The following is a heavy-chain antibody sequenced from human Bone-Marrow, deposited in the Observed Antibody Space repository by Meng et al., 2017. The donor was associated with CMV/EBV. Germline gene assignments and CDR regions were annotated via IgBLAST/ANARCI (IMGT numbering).Heavy chain of an antibody. D-gene: IGHD2-2*01. CDR3: AKDQVVCSSTSCSNYYYYYGMDV. V-gene: IGHV3-33*06. Sequence: GESLKISCAASGFTFSSYGMHWVRQAPGEGLEWVAVIWYDGSNKYYADSVKGRFTISRDNSKNTLYLQMNSLRAEDTAVYYCAKDQVVCSSTSCSNYYYYYGMDVWGQGTTVTVSS. CDR1: GFTFSSYG. CDR2: IWYDGSNK. J-gene: IGHJ6*02.